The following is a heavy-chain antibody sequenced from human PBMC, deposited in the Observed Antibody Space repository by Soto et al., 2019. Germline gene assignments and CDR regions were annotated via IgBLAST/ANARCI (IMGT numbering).Heavy chain of an antibody. V-gene: IGHV1-46*02. CDR1: RYSFHSYY. D-gene: IGHD3-22*01. J-gene: IGHJ4*02. CDR2: INPSGGSK. Sequence: SVNVSCKPSRYSFHSYYMHWVGQAPVQGLEWMGIINPSGGSKSYAQKFQGRVTMTRDPSTSTVYMELSSLRSEETAVYYGARATLITYYYDSSGYYLDYFDYWGQGTLVTVSS. CDR3: ARATLITYYYDSSGYYLDYFDY.